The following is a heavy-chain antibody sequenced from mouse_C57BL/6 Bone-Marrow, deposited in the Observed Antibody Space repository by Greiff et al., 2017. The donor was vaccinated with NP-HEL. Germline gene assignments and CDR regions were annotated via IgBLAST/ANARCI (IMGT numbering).Heavy chain of an antibody. CDR1: GYTFTSYW. CDR2: IYPGNSDT. Sequence: EVQLQQSGTVLARPGASVKMSCKTSGYTFTSYWMHWVKQRPGQGLEWIGAIYPGNSDTSYNQKFKGKAKLTAVTSASTAYMELSSLTNEDSAVYYCTPDYGSSYHWYFDVWGTGTTVTVSS. V-gene: IGHV1-5*01. CDR3: TPDYGSSYHWYFDV. J-gene: IGHJ1*03. D-gene: IGHD1-1*01.